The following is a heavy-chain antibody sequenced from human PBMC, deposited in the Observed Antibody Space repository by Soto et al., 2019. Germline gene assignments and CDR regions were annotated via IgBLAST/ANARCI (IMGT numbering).Heavy chain of an antibody. J-gene: IGHJ4*02. Sequence: SETLSLTCTVSGGSFSGYYWSWIRQPPGKGLEWIGEINHSGSTNYNPSLKSRVTISVDTSKNQFSLKLSSVTAADTAVYYCARHTSTLLWFGELSTPYFDYWGQGTLVTVSS. CDR3: ARHTSTLLWFGELSTPYFDY. CDR1: GGSFSGYY. V-gene: IGHV4-34*01. CDR2: INHSGST. D-gene: IGHD3-10*01.